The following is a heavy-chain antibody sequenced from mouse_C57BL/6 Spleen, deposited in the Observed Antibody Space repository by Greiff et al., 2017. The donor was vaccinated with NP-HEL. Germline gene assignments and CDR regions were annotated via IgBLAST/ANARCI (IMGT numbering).Heavy chain of an antibody. D-gene: IGHD1-1*01. CDR3: ARYGTTVVDWYFDV. Sequence: EVHLVESGPGLAKPSPTLSLTCSVTGYSFTSYYWNWIRKFPGNKLEYMGYISYSGSTYYNPSLKSRIAITRDTSKNQYYLQLNAVTTEDTATYYCARYGTTVVDWYFDVWGTGTTVTVSS. V-gene: IGHV3-8*01. J-gene: IGHJ1*03. CDR1: GYSFTSYY. CDR2: ISYSGST.